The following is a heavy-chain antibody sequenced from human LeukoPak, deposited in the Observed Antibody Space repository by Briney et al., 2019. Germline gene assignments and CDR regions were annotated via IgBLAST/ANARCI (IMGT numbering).Heavy chain of an antibody. CDR2: IYTSGST. J-gene: IGHJ5*02. D-gene: IGHD6-13*01. V-gene: IGHV4-61*02. CDR3: ARTYSSSWYDGFDP. CDR1: GGSTSSGSYY. Sequence: SETLSLTCTVSGGSTSSGSYYWSWIRQPAGKGLEWIGRIYTSGSTNYNPSLKSRVTISVDTSKNQFSLKLSSVTAADTAVYYCARTYSSSWYDGFDPWGQGTLVTVSS.